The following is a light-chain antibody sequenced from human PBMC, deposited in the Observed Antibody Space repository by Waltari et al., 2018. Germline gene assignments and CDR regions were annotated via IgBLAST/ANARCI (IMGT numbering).Light chain of an antibody. V-gene: IGLV2-23*01. CDR3: CSYAGSFTLV. CDR1: RSDVGSYNL. Sequence: QSALTQPASVSGSPGQSITIPCTGTRSDVGSYNLVSWYQEHPGKAPKLMIYEDSKRPSGVSNRFSGSKSGNTASLTIYGLQAEDEADYYCCSYAGSFTLVFGGGTKLTVL. CDR2: EDS. J-gene: IGLJ2*01.